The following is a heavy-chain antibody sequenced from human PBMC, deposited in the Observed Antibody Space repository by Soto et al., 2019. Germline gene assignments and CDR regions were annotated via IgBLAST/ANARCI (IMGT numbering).Heavy chain of an antibody. Sequence: QVQLQESGPGLVEPSQTLSLTCSVSGDSISSGGYYWSWIRQHPGKGLEWIGYMSSSGSTYYNPSLRSRLTISIDASKNQFSLKLSSVTAAYTAVYYCAREYSYGHDYWGQGTRVTVSS. CDR2: MSSSGST. CDR1: GDSISSGGYY. D-gene: IGHD5-18*01. J-gene: IGHJ4*02. CDR3: AREYSYGHDY. V-gene: IGHV4-31*02.